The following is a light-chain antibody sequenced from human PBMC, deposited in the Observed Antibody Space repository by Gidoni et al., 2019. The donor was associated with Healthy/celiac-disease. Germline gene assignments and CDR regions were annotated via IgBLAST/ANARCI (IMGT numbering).Light chain of an antibody. Sequence: DIQMTQSPSSLSASVGDRVTIPCRASQSISSYLNWYQQKPVKAPKLLIYAASSLQRGVPSRFRCSGSGTDFTLTISILQPEDFATYYGQQSYSKRTFGQGTKVEIK. CDR1: QSISSY. V-gene: IGKV1-39*01. CDR2: AAS. CDR3: QQSYSKRT. J-gene: IGKJ1*01.